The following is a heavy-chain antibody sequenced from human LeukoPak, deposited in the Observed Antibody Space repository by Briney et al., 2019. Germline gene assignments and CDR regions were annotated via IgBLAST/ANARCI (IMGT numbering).Heavy chain of an antibody. D-gene: IGHD2-2*01. J-gene: IGHJ5*02. CDR3: ARREGYCSSTSFPGGACWFDP. CDR1: GGSISSYY. Sequence: PSETLSLTCTVSGGSISSYYWSWIRQPPGKGLEWIGYIYYSGSTNYNPSLKSRVTISVDTSKNQFSLKLSSVTAADTAVYYCARREGYCSSTSFPGGACWFDPWGQGTLVTVSS. CDR2: IYYSGST. V-gene: IGHV4-59*08.